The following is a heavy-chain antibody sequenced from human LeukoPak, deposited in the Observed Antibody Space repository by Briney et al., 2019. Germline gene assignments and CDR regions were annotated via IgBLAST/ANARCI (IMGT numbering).Heavy chain of an antibody. CDR2: INHSGST. Sequence: PSETLSLTCAVYGGSFSGYYWSWFRQPPGKGLEWIGEINHSGSTNYNPSLKSRVTISVDTSKNQFSLKLSSVTAADTAVYYCASQYYDFWSGYLGRWFDPWGQGTLVTVSS. V-gene: IGHV4-34*01. CDR1: GGSFSGYY. CDR3: ASQYYDFWSGYLGRWFDP. J-gene: IGHJ5*02. D-gene: IGHD3-3*01.